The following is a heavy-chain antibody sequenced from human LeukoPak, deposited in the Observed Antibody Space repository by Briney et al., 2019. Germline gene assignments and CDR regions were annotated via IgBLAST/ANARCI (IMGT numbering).Heavy chain of an antibody. J-gene: IGHJ4*02. CDR2: IYYSGST. D-gene: IGHD5-12*01. CDR3: AREPRGGGYSFDY. Sequence: SETLSLTCTVSGDSISSGGYYWSWIRQHPGKGLEWIGYIYYSGSTFYNPSLKSRVTISVDTSKNQFSLRLSSVTAADTAVYYCAREPRGGGYSFDYWGQGTLVTISS. V-gene: IGHV4-31*03. CDR1: GDSISSGGYY.